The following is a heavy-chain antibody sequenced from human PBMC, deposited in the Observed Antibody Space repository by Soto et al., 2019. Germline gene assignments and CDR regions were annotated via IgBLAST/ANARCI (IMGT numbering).Heavy chain of an antibody. J-gene: IGHJ4*02. Sequence: SETLSLTCIVSGGSLSSYYWTWIRRPPGKGLEWIGYIYNSGSTNYNPSLKSRVTISVDTSKNQFSLKLSSVTAADTAVYYCARGHSSGRIFDYWGQGTLVTVSS. CDR2: IYNSGST. CDR3: ARGHSSGRIFDY. D-gene: IGHD6-19*01. V-gene: IGHV4-59*01. CDR1: GGSLSSYY.